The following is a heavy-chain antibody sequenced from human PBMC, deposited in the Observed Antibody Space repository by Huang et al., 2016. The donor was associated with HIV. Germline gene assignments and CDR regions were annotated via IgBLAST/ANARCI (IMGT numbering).Heavy chain of an antibody. D-gene: IGHD5-12*01. CDR1: GDSITNHY. V-gene: IGHV4-59*11. CDR3: ARDRRLPIVPSDY. J-gene: IGHJ4*02. CDR2: VHHRGST. Sequence: QVQLQESGPGLVKPSETLSLTCTVSGDSITNHYWDWMRQPPGKGLEGIGSVHHRGSTNYKPPLKSRVTISVETSRNQLSLRLSSVTAADTAVYYCARDRRLPIVPSDYWGRGTLVTVSS.